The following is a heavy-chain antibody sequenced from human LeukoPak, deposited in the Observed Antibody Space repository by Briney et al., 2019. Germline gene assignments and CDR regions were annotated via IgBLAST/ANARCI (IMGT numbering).Heavy chain of an antibody. CDR2: MKLDGSEK. D-gene: IGHD6-13*01. CDR3: SSRSCWQIDHSDY. J-gene: IGHJ4*02. V-gene: IGHV3-7*01. Sequence: PGGSLRLSCVGSGFPFSSYWMTWVRQAPGKGLEWVANMKLDGSEKYYVDSVKGRFTMSRDNTKNSLFLQMNSLRAEDTAVYYCSSRSCWQIDHSDYWGQGTLVTVSS. CDR1: GFPFSSYW.